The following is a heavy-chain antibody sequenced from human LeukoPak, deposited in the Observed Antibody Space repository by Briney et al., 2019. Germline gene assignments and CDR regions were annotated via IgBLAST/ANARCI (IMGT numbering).Heavy chain of an antibody. Sequence: SVRVSCKASGFTFTSSAVQWVRQARGQRLEWIGWIVVGSGNTNYAQKFQERVTITRDMSTSTAYMELSSLRSEDTAVYYCAAVVVPAAPHPWGQGTLVTVSS. CDR2: IVVGSGNT. J-gene: IGHJ5*02. CDR1: GFTFTSSA. V-gene: IGHV1-58*01. CDR3: AAVVVPAAPHP. D-gene: IGHD2-2*01.